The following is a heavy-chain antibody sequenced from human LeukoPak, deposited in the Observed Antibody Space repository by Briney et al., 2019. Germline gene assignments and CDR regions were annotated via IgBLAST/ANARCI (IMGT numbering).Heavy chain of an antibody. CDR1: GYSFTSYW. CDR3: ARHPIVVVPAVGSYYYYMDV. V-gene: IGHV5-51*01. CDR2: IYPGDSDT. J-gene: IGHJ6*03. Sequence: RGESLKISCKGSGYSFTSYWIGWVRQMPGKGLEWMGIIYPGDSDTRYSPSFQGQVTISADKSISTAYLQWSSLKASDTAMYYCARHPIVVVPAVGSYYYYMDVWGKGTTVTVSS. D-gene: IGHD2-2*01.